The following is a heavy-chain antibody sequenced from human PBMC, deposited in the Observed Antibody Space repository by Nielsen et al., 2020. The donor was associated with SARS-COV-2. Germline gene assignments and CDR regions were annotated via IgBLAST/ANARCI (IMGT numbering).Heavy chain of an antibody. CDR1: GDSVSSNSAA. Sequence: SQTLSLTCAISGDSVSSNSAAWNWIRQSPSRGLEWLGRTYYRSKWYNDYAVSVKSRITINPDTSKNQFSLQLNSVTPEDTAVYYCARSGEQTDYYYYGMDAWGQGTTVTVSS. CDR3: ARSGEQTDYYYYGMDA. J-gene: IGHJ6*02. V-gene: IGHV6-1*01. D-gene: IGHD3-16*01. CDR2: TYYRSKWYN.